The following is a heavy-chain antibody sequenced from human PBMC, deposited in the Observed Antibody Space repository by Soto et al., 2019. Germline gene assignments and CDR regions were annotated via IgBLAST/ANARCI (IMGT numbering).Heavy chain of an antibody. V-gene: IGHV3-33*01. CDR3: ARDRELGRTAPYFDF. J-gene: IGHJ4*02. D-gene: IGHD3-10*01. CDR1: GFSLSSFG. CDR2: IWKNGNNR. Sequence: LRLSCAASGFSLSSFGVHWVRQAPGKGLEWVGVIWKNGNNRRYGDPVRGRFTVSSDNSENTVYLKMDSLRVEDTAMYYCARDRELGRTAPYFDFWGQGALVTVTS.